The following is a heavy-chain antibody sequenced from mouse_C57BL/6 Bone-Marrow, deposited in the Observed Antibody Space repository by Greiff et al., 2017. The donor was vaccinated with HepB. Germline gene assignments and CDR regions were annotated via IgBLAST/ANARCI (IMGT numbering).Heavy chain of an antibody. V-gene: IGHV5-4*01. Sequence: EVQLVESGGGLVKPGGSLKLSCAASGFTFSSYAMSWVRQTPEKRLEWVATISDGGSYTYYPDYVKGRFTISRDNAKNNLYLQMSHLKSEDTAMYYCAREVHSSGYLPWFAYWGQGTLVTVSA. CDR1: GFTFSSYA. CDR2: ISDGGSYT. J-gene: IGHJ3*01. CDR3: AREVHSSGYLPWFAY. D-gene: IGHD3-2*02.